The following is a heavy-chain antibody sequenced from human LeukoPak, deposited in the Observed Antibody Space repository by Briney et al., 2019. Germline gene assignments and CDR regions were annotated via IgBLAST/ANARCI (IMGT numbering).Heavy chain of an antibody. CDR1: GFTFSSYG. CDR3: ATQYVLYRVGGAHDAFDI. V-gene: IGHV3-23*01. D-gene: IGHD1-26*01. J-gene: IGHJ3*02. CDR2: ISGSGGST. Sequence: GGSLRLSCAASGFTFSSYGMSWVRQAPGKGLEWVSAISGSGGSTYYADSVKGRFTISRDNSKNTLYRQMNSLRAEDTAVYYCATQYVLYRVGGAHDAFDIWGQGTMVTVSS.